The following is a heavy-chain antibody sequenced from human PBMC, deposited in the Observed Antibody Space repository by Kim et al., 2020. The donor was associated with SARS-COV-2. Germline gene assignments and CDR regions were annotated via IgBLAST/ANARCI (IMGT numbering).Heavy chain of an antibody. D-gene: IGHD1-26*01. CDR1: GFNFSSFA. CDR2: ISFDGRTK. Sequence: GGSLRLSCAASGFNFSSFAMHWVRQAPGKGLEWVAVISFDGRTKYYADPVKGRFSISRQFSNDTLYLQMNNLRGDDTAVYYCARVSLVGATMIFDYWGQGALVTVSS. J-gene: IGHJ4*02. CDR3: ARVSLVGATMIFDY. V-gene: IGHV3-30-3*01.